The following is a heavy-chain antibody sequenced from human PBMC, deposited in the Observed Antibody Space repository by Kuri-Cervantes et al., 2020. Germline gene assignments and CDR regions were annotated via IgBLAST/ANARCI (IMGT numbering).Heavy chain of an antibody. J-gene: IGHJ6*03. CDR2: ISWNSGSI. CDR3: AKAAYYYYMDV. V-gene: IGHV3-9*01. D-gene: IGHD2-15*01. CDR1: GFTFDDYA. Sequence: GGSLRLSCAASGFTFDDYAMHWVRQAPGKGLEWVSGISWNSGSIGYADSVKGRFTIPRDNAKNSLYLQMNSLRAEDTALYYCAKAAYYYYMDVWGKGTTVTVSS.